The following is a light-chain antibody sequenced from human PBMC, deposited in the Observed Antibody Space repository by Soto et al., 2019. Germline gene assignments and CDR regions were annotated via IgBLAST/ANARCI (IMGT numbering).Light chain of an antibody. CDR1: SSNVGSYNL. J-gene: IGLJ1*01. CDR3: CSYAGSYTYV. CDR2: EVS. V-gene: IGLV2-23*02. Sequence: QSALTQPASVSGSPGQSITISCTGTSSNVGSYNLVSWYQQHPGKAPKLMIYEVSKRPSGVSNRFSGSKSGNTASLTISGLQAEDKADYHCCSYAGSYTYVFGPGTKVTVL.